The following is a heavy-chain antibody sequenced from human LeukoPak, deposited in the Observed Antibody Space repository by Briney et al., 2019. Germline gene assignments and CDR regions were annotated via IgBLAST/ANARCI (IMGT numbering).Heavy chain of an antibody. J-gene: IGHJ1*01. D-gene: IGHD6-13*01. CDR2: ISGSGGST. CDR3: AKDMYSSSWYGRLTEYFQH. CDR1: GFTFSSYA. Sequence: GGSLRLSCAASGFTFSSYAMSWVRQAPGKGLEWVSAISGSGGSTYYADSVKGRFTISRDNSKNTLYLQMNSLRAEDTAVYYCAKDMYSSSWYGRLTEYFQHWGQGTLVTVSS. V-gene: IGHV3-23*01.